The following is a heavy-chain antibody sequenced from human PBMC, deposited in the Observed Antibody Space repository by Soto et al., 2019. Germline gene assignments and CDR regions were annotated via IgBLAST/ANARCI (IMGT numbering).Heavy chain of an antibody. V-gene: IGHV4-59*01. Sequence: PSETLSLPCTVSGGSITSSYWSWIRRPPGKGLEWIAYIYDTGISGYTPSTSYNPSLKSRVTMSVDTSKSQFSLKLTSATAADTAVYYCARGEDAFFYYGLDVWGQGITVTVSS. CDR2: IYDTGISGYTPST. J-gene: IGHJ6*02. CDR3: ARGEDAFFYYGLDV. CDR1: GGSITSSY.